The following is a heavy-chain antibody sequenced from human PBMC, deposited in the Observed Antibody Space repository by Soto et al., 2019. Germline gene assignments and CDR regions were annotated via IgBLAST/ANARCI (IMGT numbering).Heavy chain of an antibody. J-gene: IGHJ4*02. D-gene: IGHD1-1*01. V-gene: IGHV3-15*07. CDR1: GFTFSKVW. CDR2: IKSKTDGVTT. CDR3: TTGRDDLLY. Sequence: EVQLVESGGGLVKPGGSLRLSCAVSGFTFSKVWMNWVRQAPGKWLEWVGRIKSKTDGVTTDYAAAVKGRFTITRDDSKDTLYLQMNSLKTEDTAVYFCTTGRDDLLYWGQGTLVTVSS.